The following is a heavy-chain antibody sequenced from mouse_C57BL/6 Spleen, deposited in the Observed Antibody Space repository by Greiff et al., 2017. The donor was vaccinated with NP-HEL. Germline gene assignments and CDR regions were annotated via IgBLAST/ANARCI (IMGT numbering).Heavy chain of an antibody. J-gene: IGHJ3*01. Sequence: QVQLKQSGAELVRPGTSVKVSCKASGYAFTNYLIEWVKQRPGQGLEWIGVINPGSGGTNYNEKFKGKATLTADKSSSTAYMQLSSLTSEDSAVYFCARSLHYGSSHFAYWGQGTLVTVSA. CDR3: ARSLHYGSSHFAY. CDR1: GYAFTNYL. D-gene: IGHD1-1*01. V-gene: IGHV1-54*01. CDR2: INPGSGGT.